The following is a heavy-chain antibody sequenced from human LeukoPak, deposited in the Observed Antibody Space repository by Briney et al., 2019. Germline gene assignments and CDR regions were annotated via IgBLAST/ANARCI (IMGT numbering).Heavy chain of an antibody. J-gene: IGHJ4*02. Sequence: GGSLRLSCAASGFTFSSYAMSWVRQAPGKGLEWVSAISGSGGSTYYADSVKGRFTISRDNSKNTLYLQMNSMRVEDTAVYYCAKDWAVQLERHFDYWGQGTLVTVSS. D-gene: IGHD1-1*01. CDR3: AKDWAVQLERHFDY. CDR1: GFTFSSYA. CDR2: ISGSGGST. V-gene: IGHV3-23*01.